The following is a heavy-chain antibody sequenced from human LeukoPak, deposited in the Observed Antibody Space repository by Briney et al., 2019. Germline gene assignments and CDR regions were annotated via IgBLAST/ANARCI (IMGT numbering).Heavy chain of an antibody. CDR1: GFTFSSYW. J-gene: IGHJ4*02. D-gene: IGHD5-18*01. CDR2: IKQDVSEK. CDR3: ARGTPYSYGRGYYFDY. V-gene: IGHV3-7*01. Sequence: GGSLRLSCAASGFTFSSYWMSWVRQAPGKGLEGVANIKQDVSEKYYVDSVKGRFTTSRDNAKNSLYLQMNSLRAEDTAVYYCARGTPYSYGRGYYFDYWGQGTLVTVSS.